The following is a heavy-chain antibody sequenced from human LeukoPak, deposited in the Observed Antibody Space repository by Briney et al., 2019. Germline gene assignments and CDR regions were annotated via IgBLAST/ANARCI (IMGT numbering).Heavy chain of an antibody. CDR1: GFTFSSYS. Sequence: GGPLRLSCAASGFTFSSYSMNWVRQAPGKGLEWVSSISSSSSYIYYADSVKGRFTISRDNAKNSLYLQMNSLRAEDTAVYYCARDSLAVAKPFDYWGQGTLVTVSS. J-gene: IGHJ4*02. V-gene: IGHV3-21*01. CDR3: ARDSLAVAKPFDY. CDR2: ISSSSSYI. D-gene: IGHD6-19*01.